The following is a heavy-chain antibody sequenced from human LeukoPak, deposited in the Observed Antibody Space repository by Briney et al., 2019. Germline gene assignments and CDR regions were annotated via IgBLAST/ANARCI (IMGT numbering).Heavy chain of an antibody. CDR2: IGPSDSET. Sequence: GESLKISCKASGYSFTTYWIGWVRQMPEKGLEWMGIIGPSDSETRYTPTFQGQVTISADKSLTTAYLQWNSLKASDTAMYYCARQTAMGRSGDYWGQGTLVTVSS. CDR3: ARQTAMGRSGDY. CDR1: GYSFTTYW. V-gene: IGHV5-51*01. D-gene: IGHD5-18*01. J-gene: IGHJ4*02.